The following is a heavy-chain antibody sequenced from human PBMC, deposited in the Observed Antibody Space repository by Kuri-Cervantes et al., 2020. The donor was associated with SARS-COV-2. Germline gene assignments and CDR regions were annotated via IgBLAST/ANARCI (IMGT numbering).Heavy chain of an antibody. CDR1: GGSISSGGYS. V-gene: IGHV4-30-2*01. J-gene: IGHJ5*02. CDR2: IYHSGST. D-gene: IGHD2-2*01. CDR3: ARAVRDCSSTSCYPNWFDP. Sequence: SETLSLTCAVSGGSISSGGYSWSWIRQPPGKGLEWIGYIYHSGSTYYNPSLKSRVTISVDTSKNQFSLKLSSVTAADTAVYYCARAVRDCSSTSCYPNWFDPWGQGTLVTVSS.